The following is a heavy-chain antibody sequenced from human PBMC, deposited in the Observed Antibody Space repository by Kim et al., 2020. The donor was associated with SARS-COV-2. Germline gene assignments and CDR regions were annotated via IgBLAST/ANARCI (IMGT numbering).Heavy chain of an antibody. CDR3: AKDRTTAAGTFYY. Sequence: GGSLRLSCAASGFTFDDYTMHWVRQAPGKGLEWVSLISWDGRSTYYADSVKGRFTISRDNSKNSLYLQMNSLRTEDTALYYCAKDRTTAAGTFYYWGQGTLVTVSS. CDR2: ISWDGRST. V-gene: IGHV3-43*01. CDR1: GFTFDDYT. D-gene: IGHD6-13*01. J-gene: IGHJ4*02.